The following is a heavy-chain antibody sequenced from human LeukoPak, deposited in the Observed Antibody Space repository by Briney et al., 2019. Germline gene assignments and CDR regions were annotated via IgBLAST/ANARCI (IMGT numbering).Heavy chain of an antibody. J-gene: IGHJ5*02. Sequence: VASVKVSCKASGYTFTSYGISWVRQAPGQGLEWMGWISAYNGNTNYAQKLQGRVTMTTDTSTSTAYMELRSLRSDDTAVYYCAREPPSYFDWLGGFDPWGQGTLVTVSS. CDR3: AREPPSYFDWLGGFDP. CDR2: ISAYNGNT. V-gene: IGHV1-18*01. D-gene: IGHD3-9*01. CDR1: GYTFTSYG.